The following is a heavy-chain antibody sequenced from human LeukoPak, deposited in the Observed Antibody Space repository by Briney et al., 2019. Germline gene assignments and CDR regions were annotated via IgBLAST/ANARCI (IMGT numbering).Heavy chain of an antibody. CDR1: GYSISSGYY. CDR2: IYHSGST. Sequence: PSETLSLTCTVSGYSISSGYYWGWIRQPPGKGPEWIGSIYHSGSTYYNPSLKSRVTISVDTSKNRFSLKLSSVTAADTAVYYCARATYYDFSLVGAFDIWGQGTMVTVSS. CDR3: ARATYYDFSLVGAFDI. V-gene: IGHV4-38-2*02. D-gene: IGHD3-3*01. J-gene: IGHJ3*02.